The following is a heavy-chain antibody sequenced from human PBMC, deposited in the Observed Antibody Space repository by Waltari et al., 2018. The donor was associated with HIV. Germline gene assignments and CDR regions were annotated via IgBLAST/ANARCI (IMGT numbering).Heavy chain of an antibody. J-gene: IGHJ6*02. Sequence: EVPVVASGGGLIDPGGSLRLSCADYGLTISDNYMSWVLQAPVKGLEWVSVIYSGGSTYYADSVKGRFTISRDNSKNTLSLHMNSLRAEDTAVYYCARDPRSSGYYGMDVWGQGATVTVSS. CDR3: ARDPRSSGYYGMDV. V-gene: IGHV3-53*01. CDR2: IYSGGST. D-gene: IGHD1-26*01. CDR1: GLTISDNY.